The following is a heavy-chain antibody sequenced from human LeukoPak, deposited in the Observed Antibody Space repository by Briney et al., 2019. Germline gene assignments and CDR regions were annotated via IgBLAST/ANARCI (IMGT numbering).Heavy chain of an antibody. Sequence: GGSLRLSCAASGFSFSDHYMDWVRQAPGKGLEWVGRTRNKANSYTTEYAASVKGRFIISRDDSKNSLYLQMNSLKTEDTAVYYCAREPTTTNYYFDYWGQGTLVTVSS. V-gene: IGHV3-72*01. CDR2: TRNKANSYTT. CDR3: AREPTTTNYYFDY. D-gene: IGHD1-1*01. J-gene: IGHJ4*02. CDR1: GFSFSDHY.